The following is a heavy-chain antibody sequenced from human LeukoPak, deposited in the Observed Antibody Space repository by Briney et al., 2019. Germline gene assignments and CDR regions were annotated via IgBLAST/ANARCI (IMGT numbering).Heavy chain of an antibody. Sequence: GGSLRLSCAASGFDFSSYAMTWARQAPGKGLEWVSGISVSGGSTLYADSVKGRFTISRDTYKSTLYLQMNKMRVEDTAVYYCARVNSHYYNSSSYMFDYWGQGTLVTVSS. CDR3: ARVNSHYYNSSSYMFDY. J-gene: IGHJ4*02. CDR2: ISVSGGST. D-gene: IGHD3-22*01. CDR1: GFDFSSYA. V-gene: IGHV3-23*01.